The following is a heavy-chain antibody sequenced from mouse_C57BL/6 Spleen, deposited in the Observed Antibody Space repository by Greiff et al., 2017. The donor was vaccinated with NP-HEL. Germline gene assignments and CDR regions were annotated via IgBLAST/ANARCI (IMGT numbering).Heavy chain of an antibody. CDR1: GFTFSSYA. J-gene: IGHJ3*01. Sequence: DVKLVESGGGLVKPGGSLKLSCAASGFTFSSYAMSWVRQTPEKRLEWVATISDGGSYTYYPDNVKGRFTISRDNAKNNLYLQMSHLKSEDTAMYYCARKDYYGSSSWFAYWGQGTLVTVSA. CDR2: ISDGGSYT. D-gene: IGHD1-1*01. CDR3: ARKDYYGSSSWFAY. V-gene: IGHV5-4*03.